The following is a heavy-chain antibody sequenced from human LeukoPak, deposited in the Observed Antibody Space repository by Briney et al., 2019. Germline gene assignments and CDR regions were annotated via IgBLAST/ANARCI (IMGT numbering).Heavy chain of an antibody. V-gene: IGHV3-30*04. CDR2: ISYDGSNK. J-gene: IGHJ6*02. Sequence: GGSLRLSCAASGFTFSSYAMHWVRQAPGKGLEWVAVISYDGSNKYYADSVKGRFTISRDNSKNTLYLQVNSLRAEDTAVYYCARDRATGDYYYYYGMDVWGQGTTVTVSS. D-gene: IGHD1-26*01. CDR1: GFTFSSYA. CDR3: ARDRATGDYYYYYGMDV.